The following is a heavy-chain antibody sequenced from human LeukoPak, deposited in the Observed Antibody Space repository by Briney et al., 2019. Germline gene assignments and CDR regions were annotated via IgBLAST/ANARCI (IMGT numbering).Heavy chain of an antibody. J-gene: IGHJ6*02. Sequence: GGSLRLSCVASGFTFSDYYMNWICQAPGKGLEWVSYISTSGSTMYYADSVRRRFTISRDNAKNSLYLQMNSLRAEDTAVYYCARVSPIVGAPRGMDVWGQGTTVTVSS. V-gene: IGHV3-11*04. CDR3: ARVSPIVGAPRGMDV. D-gene: IGHD1-26*01. CDR1: GFTFSDYY. CDR2: ISTSGSTM.